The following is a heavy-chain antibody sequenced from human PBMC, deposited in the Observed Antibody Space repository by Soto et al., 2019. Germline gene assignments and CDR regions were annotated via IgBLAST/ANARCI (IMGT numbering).Heavy chain of an antibody. CDR2: IYYSGST. J-gene: IGHJ4*02. Sequence: QLQLQESGPGLVKPSETLSLTCTVSGGSISSYYWGWIRRPPGKGLEWIGSIYYSGSTYYNPSLKRRVTISVDTSKNQFSLKLSSVTAADTAVYYCARRWGYSVDYWGQGTLVTVSS. CDR3: ARRWGYSVDY. CDR1: GGSISSYY. V-gene: IGHV4-39*01. D-gene: IGHD2-15*01.